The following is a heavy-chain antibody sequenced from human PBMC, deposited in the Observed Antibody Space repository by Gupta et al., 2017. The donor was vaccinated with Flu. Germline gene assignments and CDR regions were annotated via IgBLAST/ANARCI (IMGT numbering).Heavy chain of an antibody. CDR2: IYYSGST. V-gene: IGHV4-31*03. J-gene: IGHJ4*02. CDR1: GCSISSGGYY. D-gene: IGHD2-15*01. CDR3: ARVQSLGYCSGGSCYGVFDY. Sequence: QVQLQESCPGLVKPSQTLSLTCTVSGCSISSGGYYLSWIRQHPGKGLEWIGYIYYSGSTYYNPSLKSRVTISVDTSKNQFSLKLSSVTAADTAVDYCARVQSLGYCSGGSCYGVFDYWGQGTLVTVSS.